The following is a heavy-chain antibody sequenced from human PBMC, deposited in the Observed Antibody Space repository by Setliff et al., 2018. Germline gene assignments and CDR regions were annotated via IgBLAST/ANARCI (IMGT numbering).Heavy chain of an antibody. D-gene: IGHD2-8*02. CDR2: IYYSGST. Sequence: PSETLSLTCTVSGGSISSSSYYWGGIRQPPGKGLEWIGSIYYSGSTYYNPSLKSRVTISVDTSKNQFSLKLSSVTAADTAVYYCTVYNTGSSKDHYWGQGTPVTVSS. J-gene: IGHJ4*02. V-gene: IGHV4-39*01. CDR3: TVYNTGSSKDHY. CDR1: GGSISSSSYY.